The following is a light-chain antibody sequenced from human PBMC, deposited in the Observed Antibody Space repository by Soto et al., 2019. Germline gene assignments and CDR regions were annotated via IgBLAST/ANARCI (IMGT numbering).Light chain of an antibody. CDR2: DGS. J-gene: IGKJ1*01. Sequence: DIQMTQSPSSLSASVGDRVTITCPAGQDISKYVNWYQQKPGTAPKLMIYDGSNVQLGVPSRFSVSGSGTDFTLTISSLQPEDVATYYCQQLNSYPLTLGQGTKVDIK. V-gene: IGKV1-33*01. CDR1: QDISKY. CDR3: QQLNSYPLT.